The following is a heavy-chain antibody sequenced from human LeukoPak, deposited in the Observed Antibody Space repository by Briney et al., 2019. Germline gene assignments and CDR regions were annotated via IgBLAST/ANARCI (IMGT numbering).Heavy chain of an antibody. V-gene: IGHV3-30*04. CDR3: ARDWVYKIDY. CDR2: ISYDGSNK. CDR1: GFTFSSYA. D-gene: IGHD5-24*01. J-gene: IGHJ4*02. Sequence: GGSLRLSCAASGFTFSSYAMHWVRQAPGKGLEWVAVISYDGSNKYYADSVKGRFTVSRDNAKNTLILQMNSLRVEDTAVYYCARDWVYKIDYWGRGTLVTVSS.